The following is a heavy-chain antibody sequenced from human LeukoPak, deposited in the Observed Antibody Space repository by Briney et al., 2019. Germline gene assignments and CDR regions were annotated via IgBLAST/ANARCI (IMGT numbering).Heavy chain of an antibody. V-gene: IGHV3-30-3*01. CDR2: ISYDGSNK. J-gene: IGHJ4*02. CDR3: ATGEVGATDY. CDR1: GFTFSSYA. Sequence: GSLRLSCAASGFTFSSYAMHWVRQAPGKGLEWVAVISYDGSNKYYADSVKGRFTISRDNSKNTLYLQLNSLRAEDTAMYYCATGEVGATDYWGQGTLVTVSS. D-gene: IGHD1-26*01.